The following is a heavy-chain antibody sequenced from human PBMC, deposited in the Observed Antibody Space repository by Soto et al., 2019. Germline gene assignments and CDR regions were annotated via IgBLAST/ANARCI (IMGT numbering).Heavy chain of an antibody. Sequence: QVQLVESGGGVVQPGRSLRLSCAVSGFTFSHYGMHWVRQTPGAGLQWVAVISYDGSDEHYIDSVRGRFIVSRVNSENTVHLKMNSLRPEDTGLYYCVRQESESYFEHWGHGTLVTVSS. J-gene: IGHJ4*01. CDR3: VRQESESYFEH. V-gene: IGHV3-30*03. CDR2: ISYDGSDE. CDR1: GFTFSHYG.